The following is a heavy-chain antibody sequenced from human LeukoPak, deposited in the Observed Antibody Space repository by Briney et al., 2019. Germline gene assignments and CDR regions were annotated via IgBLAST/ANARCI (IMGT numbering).Heavy chain of an antibody. CDR2: MSTNSGDT. J-gene: IGHJ6*02. CDR3: ARLPLRSIAVVYDGMDV. CDR1: GYTFTSYD. D-gene: IGHD6-6*01. Sequence: ASVKVSCKASGYTFTSYDFNWVRQATGQRPEWMGWMSTNSGDTGYAQKFPDRVTMTRNTSISTAYMELSSLRSDDAAVYYCARLPLRSIAVVYDGMDVWGQGTTVTVSS. V-gene: IGHV1-8*01.